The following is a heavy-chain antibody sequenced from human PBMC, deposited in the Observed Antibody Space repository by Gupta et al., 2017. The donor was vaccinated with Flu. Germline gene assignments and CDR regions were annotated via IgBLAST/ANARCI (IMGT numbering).Heavy chain of an antibody. CDR2: IWYDGSNK. D-gene: IGHD3-22*01. V-gene: IGHV3-33*01. J-gene: IGHJ4*02. Sequence: QVQLVESGGGVVQPGGSLRLSCAASGFSSSSYGMHWVRQAPGKGLDWVAVIWYDGSNKYYADSVKGRFTISRDSSKNTLYLQMNSLRAEDTAVYYCARENYFDSSGYYLSPGFDYWGQGTLVTVSS. CDR1: GFSSSSYG. CDR3: ARENYFDSSGYYLSPGFDY.